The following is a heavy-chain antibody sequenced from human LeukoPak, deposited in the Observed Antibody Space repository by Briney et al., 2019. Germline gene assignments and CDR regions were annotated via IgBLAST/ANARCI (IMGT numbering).Heavy chain of an antibody. Sequence: SETLSLTCTVSGGSISSYYWSWIRQPPGKGLEWIGYIYYTGSTDYNPSLKSRVTISVDMSRNQFSLRLSSVTAADTAVYYCAREDGYSQADYWGQGTLVTVSS. V-gene: IGHV4-59*01. D-gene: IGHD5-24*01. J-gene: IGHJ4*02. CDR3: AREDGYSQADY. CDR2: IYYTGST. CDR1: GGSISSYY.